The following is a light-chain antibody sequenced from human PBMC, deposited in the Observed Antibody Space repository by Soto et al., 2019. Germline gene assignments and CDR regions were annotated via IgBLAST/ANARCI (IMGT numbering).Light chain of an antibody. J-gene: IGLJ2*01. Sequence: QAVVTQEPSLTVDPGGTVTFPCGSSPGAVTINHYPYWVQQKPGKAPRTWMVDTSDKHSWTPARFSDSRLGGKDALTLSGAQVEDEDEYFCFLTYGVYRVFGGGTQLAVL. CDR3: FLTYGVYRV. V-gene: IGLV7-46*01. CDR2: DTS. CDR1: PGAVTINHY.